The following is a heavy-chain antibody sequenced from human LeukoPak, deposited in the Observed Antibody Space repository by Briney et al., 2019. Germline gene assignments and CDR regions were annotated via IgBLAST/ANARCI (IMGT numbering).Heavy chain of an antibody. D-gene: IGHD1-14*01. CDR1: GFTFSSYS. CDR2: IGGSGTTT. J-gene: IGHJ4*02. V-gene: IGHV3-23*01. CDR3: ARKESGQRPLDH. Sequence: GGSLRLSCAASGFTFSSYSMSGVRQAPGKGLEWVSVIGGSGTTTIYADSVKGRFTISRDNSKNTVFLHMSGLRAEDTAVYYCARKESGQRPLDHWGQGTLVPVSS.